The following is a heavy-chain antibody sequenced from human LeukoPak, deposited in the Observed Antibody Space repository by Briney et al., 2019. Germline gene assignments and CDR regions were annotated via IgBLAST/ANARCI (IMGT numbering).Heavy chain of an antibody. CDR1: GGSTSSYY. J-gene: IGHJ4*02. V-gene: IGHV4-59*12. CDR3: ARVHYSSGWYRYQSHFDY. CDR2: IYYSGTT. Sequence: SETLSLTCTVSGGSTSSYYWSWIRQPPGKGLEWIGYIYYSGTTNYNPSLKSRVTISVDTSKNQFSLKLSSVTAADTAVYYCARVHYSSGWYRYQSHFDYWGQGTLVTVSS. D-gene: IGHD6-19*01.